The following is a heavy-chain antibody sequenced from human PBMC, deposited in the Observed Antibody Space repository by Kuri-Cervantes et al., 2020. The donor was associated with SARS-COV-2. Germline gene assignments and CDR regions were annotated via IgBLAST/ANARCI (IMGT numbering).Heavy chain of an antibody. J-gene: IGHJ4*02. D-gene: IGHD6-6*01. CDR2: IRYDGDNK. CDR1: GFIFSNYG. V-gene: IGHV3-30*02. CDR3: ARVPRSSSQTY. Sequence: GGSLRLSCAASGFIFSNYGMHWVRQAPGKGPEWVAFIRYDGDNKYYADSVKGRFTISRDNPKNTLYLQMNSLRAEDTAVYYCARVPRSSSQTYWGQGTLVTVSS.